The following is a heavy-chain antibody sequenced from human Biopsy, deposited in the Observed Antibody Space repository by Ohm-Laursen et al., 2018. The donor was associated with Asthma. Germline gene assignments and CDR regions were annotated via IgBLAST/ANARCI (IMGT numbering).Heavy chain of an antibody. V-gene: IGHV4-39*01. CDR2: IHYSGST. CDR3: ARLTGNFRIDY. Sequence: SDTLSLTCTVSGGSISISGFYWGWIRQPPGKGLEWIGSIHYSGSTYFNPSLKNRVTIFVDTSKNQFSLKVDSVTAADTAVYYCARLTGNFRIDYWGQGTLVTVSS. D-gene: IGHD4-23*01. CDR1: GGSISISGFY. J-gene: IGHJ4*02.